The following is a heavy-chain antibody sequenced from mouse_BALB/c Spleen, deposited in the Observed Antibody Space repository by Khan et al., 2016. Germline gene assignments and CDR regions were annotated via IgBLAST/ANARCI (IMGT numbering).Heavy chain of an antibody. D-gene: IGHD2-14*01. J-gene: IGHJ4*01. CDR3: ARGGTRGSMDY. CDR2: ISYSGST. CDR1: GYSITSDYA. Sequence: EVQLQEAGPGLVKPSQSLSLTCTVTGYSITSDYAWNWIRQFPGNKLEWMGYISYSGSTSYNPSLTSRISITRDTSKHQFFLQLNSVTTEDTATWYGARGGTRGSMDYWGQGTSGTVSS. V-gene: IGHV3-2*02.